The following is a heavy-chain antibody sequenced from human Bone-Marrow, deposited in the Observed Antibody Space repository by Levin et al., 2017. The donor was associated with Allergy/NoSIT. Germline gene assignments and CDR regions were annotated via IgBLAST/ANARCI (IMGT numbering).Heavy chain of an antibody. CDR2: ISGTSSVI. J-gene: IGHJ4*02. Sequence: PGGSLRLSCAASGFPFTSQTMTWLRQAPGKGLEWVASISGTSSVIYYSDSLKGRFTVSRDSTKNSMYLQTDRLRTEDTAVYYCAKSPLRLPPHYYFDNGGQGALIIVSS. D-gene: IGHD5-12*01. V-gene: IGHV3-21*01. CDR3: AKSPLRLPPHYYFDN. CDR1: GFPFTSQT.